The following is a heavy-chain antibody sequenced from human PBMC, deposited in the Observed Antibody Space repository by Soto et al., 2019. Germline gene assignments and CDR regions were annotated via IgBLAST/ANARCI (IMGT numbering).Heavy chain of an antibody. CDR2: IHYSGTT. D-gene: IGHD3-3*01. CDR1: GGSMRNYF. J-gene: IGHJ6*02. Sequence: SETLSLTCTVSGGSMRNYFWTWIRQPPGKGLEWIGYIHYSGTTSFFPSYNPSLRSRVTISEDTSKNQFSLKLSSVTAADTAVYYCARVMYYDFWSGYYNPYYYGMDVWGQGTTVTVSS. CDR3: ARVMYYDFWSGYYNPYYYGMDV. V-gene: IGHV4-59*01.